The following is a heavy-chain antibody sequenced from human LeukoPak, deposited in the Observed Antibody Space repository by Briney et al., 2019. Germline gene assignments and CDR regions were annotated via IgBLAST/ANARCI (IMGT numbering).Heavy chain of an antibody. V-gene: IGHV4-39*01. D-gene: IGHD3-3*01. CDR1: GGTISSSSYY. CDR2: IYYSGTT. J-gene: IGHJ4*02. CDR3: ARHVRFLEWLSSYYFDH. Sequence: KPSETLSLTCTVSGGTISSSSYYWGWIRQPPGKWLEWIGSIYYSGTTYYNPSLKSRVTISVDTSKSQFSLRLTSVNAADTAVYYCARHVRFLEWLSSYYFDHWGQGTLVTVYS.